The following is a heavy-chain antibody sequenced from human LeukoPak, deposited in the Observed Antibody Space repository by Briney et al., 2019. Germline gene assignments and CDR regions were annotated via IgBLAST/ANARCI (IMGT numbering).Heavy chain of an antibody. CDR3: ARWGSPAFDY. Sequence: SETLSLTCTVSGGSISSYYWSWIRQPPGKGLEWIGYIYYSGSTNYNPSLESRVTISVDTSKNQFSLKLSSVTAADTAVYYCARWGSPAFDYWGQGTLVTVSS. D-gene: IGHD3-10*01. V-gene: IGHV4-59*12. CDR2: IYYSGST. J-gene: IGHJ4*02. CDR1: GGSISSYY.